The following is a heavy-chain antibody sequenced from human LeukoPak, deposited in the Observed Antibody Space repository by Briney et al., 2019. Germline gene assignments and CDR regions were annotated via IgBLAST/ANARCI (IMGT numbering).Heavy chain of an antibody. D-gene: IGHD2-15*01. V-gene: IGHV4-34*01. CDR1: GVSFSGYY. Sequence: PSETLSLTCAVYGVSFSGYYWGWVRQPPGEGLEWIWEINHSGGTNYNPSLKSRVTISVDTSKNQFSLKLSSVTAADTAVYYCAREYCSGGSCYYTYYFDYWGQGSLVTVSS. J-gene: IGHJ4*02. CDR3: AREYCSGGSCYYTYYFDY. CDR2: INHSGGT.